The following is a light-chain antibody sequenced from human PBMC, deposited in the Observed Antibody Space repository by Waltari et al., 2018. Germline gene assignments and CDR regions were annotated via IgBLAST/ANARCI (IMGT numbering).Light chain of an antibody. V-gene: IGKV3-20*01. CDR1: ESVNSGD. CDR3: QHYGTSPSFT. CDR2: DTS. J-gene: IGKJ2*01. Sequence: EVMLTQSPATLSLSPGDRATLSCRASESVNSGDLAWYQHKPGQAPRLVIYDTSNRPTHIPDRFSGSGSGTEFTLTISRLEPEDIAIYYCQHYGTSPSFTFGQGTKLQIK.